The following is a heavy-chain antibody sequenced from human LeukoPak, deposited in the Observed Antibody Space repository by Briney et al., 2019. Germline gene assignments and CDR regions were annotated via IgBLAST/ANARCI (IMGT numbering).Heavy chain of an antibody. CDR3: AKDIAAAAYYFDY. V-gene: IGHV3-30-3*01. Sequence: GGSLRLSCAAPGFTFSSYAMHWVRQAPGKGLEWVTVISYDGNNKYYAASVKGRFTISRDNSKNTLFLQMSSLRAEDTAVYYCAKDIAAAAYYFDYWGQGTLVTVSS. D-gene: IGHD6-13*01. J-gene: IGHJ4*02. CDR2: ISYDGNNK. CDR1: GFTFSSYA.